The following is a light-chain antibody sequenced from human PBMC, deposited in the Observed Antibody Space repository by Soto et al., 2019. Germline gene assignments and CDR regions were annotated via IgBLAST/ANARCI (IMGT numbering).Light chain of an antibody. CDR1: ETVKKNY. Sequence: EIVLTQSPGSLSLSPGEGSTLSCRASETVKKNYLAWYQQQPGQAPRLLIYAASRRATGIPDRFSGGGSGTDFTLTISRLEPEDIAVFYCQQYGKSPCTVGQGTRLEIK. V-gene: IGKV3-20*01. J-gene: IGKJ5*01. CDR3: QQYGKSPCT. CDR2: AAS.